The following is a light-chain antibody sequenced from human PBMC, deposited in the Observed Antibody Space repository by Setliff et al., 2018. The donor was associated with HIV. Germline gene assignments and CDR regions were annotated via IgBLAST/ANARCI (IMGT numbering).Light chain of an antibody. J-gene: IGLJ1*01. CDR1: NSDIGAYNY. CDR3: CSYSSSSTLYV. V-gene: IGLV2-14*03. CDR2: GVS. Sequence: QSALTQPASVSGSPGQSITISCTGTNSDIGAYNYVSWYQQYPGKAPKLMIYGVSNRPSGVSNRFSGSKSGNTASLTISGLQAEDEADYYCCSYSSSSTLYVFGTGTKVTVL.